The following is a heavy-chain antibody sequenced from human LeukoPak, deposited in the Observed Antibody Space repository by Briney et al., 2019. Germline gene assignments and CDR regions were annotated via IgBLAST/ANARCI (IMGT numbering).Heavy chain of an antibody. D-gene: IGHD2-15*01. V-gene: IGHV4-34*01. CDR2: INHSGST. J-gene: IGHJ4*02. CDR3: ARGRRFLVVGMTPEGFDS. CDR1: GGSFSGYY. Sequence: PSETLSLTCAVYGGSFSGYYWSWIRQPPGKGLEWIGEINHSGSTNYNPSLKSRVTISVDTSKNQFSLKLSSVTAADTAVYYCARGRRFLVVGMTPEGFDSWGQEPLVTVSS.